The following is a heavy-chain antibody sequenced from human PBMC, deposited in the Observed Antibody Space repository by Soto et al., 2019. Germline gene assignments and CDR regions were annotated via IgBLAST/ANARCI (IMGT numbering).Heavy chain of an antibody. J-gene: IGHJ5*02. V-gene: IGHV4-31*03. CDR2: IYYSGST. CDR1: GGSIISVVCY. CDR3: ARASPSIVRYWFDP. D-gene: IGHD1-26*01. Sequence: PSVTMSVTCTVSGGSIISVVCYWSWIRKHPGKGLEWIGYIYYSGSTYYNPSLKSRVTISVDTSKNQFSLKLSSVTAADTAVYYCARASPSIVRYWFDPWGQGTLVTVSS.